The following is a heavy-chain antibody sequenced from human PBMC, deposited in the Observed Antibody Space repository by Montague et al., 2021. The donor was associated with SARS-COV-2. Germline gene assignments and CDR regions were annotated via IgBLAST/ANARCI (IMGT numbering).Heavy chain of an antibody. CDR3: ARAYCGGDCYFYWYFDL. J-gene: IGHJ2*01. D-gene: IGHD2-21*02. V-gene: IGHV6-1*01. CDR2: TYYRSKWYN. CDR1: GDSVSSNIAT. Sequence: CAISGDSVSSNIATWNWIRQSPSRGLEWLGRTYYRSKWYNDYSVSVKSRVIINPDTSNNRISLQLHSVTPEDTAVYYCARAYCGGDCYFYWYFDLWGRGTLVTVSS.